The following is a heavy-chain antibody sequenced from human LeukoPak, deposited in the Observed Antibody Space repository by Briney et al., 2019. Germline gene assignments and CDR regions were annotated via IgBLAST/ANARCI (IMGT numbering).Heavy chain of an antibody. Sequence: GGSLRLSCVASGFKFSGYWMTWVRHTPGKGLEWVANIKQDGDDKYYAESVRGRFTISRDNVRNSLYLQMNSLRAEDTGIYYCARDQTLVAIGASGYWGQGTLVTVSS. V-gene: IGHV3-7*01. D-gene: IGHD3-10*01. CDR3: ARDQTLVAIGASGY. CDR2: IKQDGDDK. CDR1: GFKFSGYW. J-gene: IGHJ4*02.